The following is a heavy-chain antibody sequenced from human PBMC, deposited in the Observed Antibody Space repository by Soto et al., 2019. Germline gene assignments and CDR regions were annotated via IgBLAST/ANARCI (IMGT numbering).Heavy chain of an antibody. V-gene: IGHV3-21*01. CDR2: ISSSSSYI. CDR3: ARDRRYSSSWAYYYYGMDV. CDR1: GFTFSSYS. J-gene: IGHJ6*02. D-gene: IGHD6-13*01. Sequence: GGSLRLSCGASGFTFSSYSMNWVRKAPGTGLEWVSSISSSSSYISYADSVKGLFTISRDNAKNSLYLQMNSLRAEDTAVYYCARDRRYSSSWAYYYYGMDVWGQGTTVTVSS.